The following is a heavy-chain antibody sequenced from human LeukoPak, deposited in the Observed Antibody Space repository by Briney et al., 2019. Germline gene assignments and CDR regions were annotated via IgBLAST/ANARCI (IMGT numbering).Heavy chain of an antibody. Sequence: PSETLSLTCTVSGGSISSSSYYWSWIRQPPGKGLEWIGYMYYRGNTNYNPSLKSRVTISVGTSKNQFSLKLSSVTAADTAVYYCARAGGYLGYMDVWGKGTTVTISS. CDR1: GGSISSSSYY. J-gene: IGHJ6*03. CDR2: MYYRGNT. V-gene: IGHV4-61*01. D-gene: IGHD5-18*01. CDR3: ARAGGYLGYMDV.